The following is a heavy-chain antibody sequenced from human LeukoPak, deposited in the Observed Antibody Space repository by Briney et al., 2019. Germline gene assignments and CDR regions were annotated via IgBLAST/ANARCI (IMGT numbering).Heavy chain of an antibody. CDR3: ATGNSHAFDI. CDR1: GFTFSSYW. D-gene: IGHD1-7*01. Sequence: GGSLRLSCAASGFTFSSYWMHWVRQAPGKGLVWVSCLNSDGSSTRYADSVRGRFTISRDNAKNTLYLQMNSLRAEDTAVYYCATGNSHAFDIWGQGTMVTVSS. CDR2: LNSDGSST. V-gene: IGHV3-74*01. J-gene: IGHJ3*02.